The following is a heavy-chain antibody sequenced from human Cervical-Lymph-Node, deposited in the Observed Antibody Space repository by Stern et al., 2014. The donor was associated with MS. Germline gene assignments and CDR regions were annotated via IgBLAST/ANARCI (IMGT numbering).Heavy chain of an antibody. CDR1: GGTFSSYA. CDR2: IIPMFGKA. V-gene: IGHV1-69*01. J-gene: IGHJ6*02. Sequence: VQLVQSGAEVKKPGSSVRVSCKASGGTFSSYAISWVRQAPGQGLEWMGGIIPMFGKANYAQKIQGRVTITADDSTTTAYMEVSSLRSEDTAVYYCASSVGELTPEAVWGQGTTVTVFS. D-gene: IGHD3-10*01. CDR3: ASSVGELTPEAV.